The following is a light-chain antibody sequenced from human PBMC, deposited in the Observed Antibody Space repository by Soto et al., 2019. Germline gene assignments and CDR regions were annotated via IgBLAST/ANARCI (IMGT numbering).Light chain of an antibody. V-gene: IGKV1-5*01. Sequence: DIPMTQSPSTLSASVGDRVTITCRASQSVNKWLAWFQQKTGQVPKLLIFDASTLQTGVPSRLGGGRSGTEFTLTISGLRPDDFATYYCQQYNSYFPWTFGPGTMVEI. CDR2: DAS. J-gene: IGKJ1*01. CDR3: QQYNSYFPWT. CDR1: QSVNKW.